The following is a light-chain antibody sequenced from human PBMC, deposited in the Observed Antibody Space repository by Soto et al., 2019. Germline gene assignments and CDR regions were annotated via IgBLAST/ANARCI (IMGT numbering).Light chain of an antibody. CDR2: EVS. CDR1: SSDVGGYNY. J-gene: IGLJ3*02. V-gene: IGLV2-14*01. CDR3: SSYTSSSTPWV. Sequence: QSALTQPASVSGSPGQSITISCTGTSSDVGGYNYVSWYQQHPGKAPKLMIYEVSNRPSGVSNRFSGSKSGNTASLTISGLRAEDEGDYYCSSYTSSSTPWVFGGGTKLTVL.